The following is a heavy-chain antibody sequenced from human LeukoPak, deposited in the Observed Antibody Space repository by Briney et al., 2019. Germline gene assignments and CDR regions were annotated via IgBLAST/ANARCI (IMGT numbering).Heavy chain of an antibody. CDR1: GGSISSYY. CDR2: IYYSGST. J-gene: IGHJ4*02. CDR3: ARGIAAAGTGY. Sequence: SETLSLTCTVSGGSISSYYWGWIRQPPGKGLEWIGSIYYSGSTYYNPSLKSRVTISVDTSKNQFSLKLSSVTAADTAVYYCARGIAAAGTGYWGQGTLVTVSS. V-gene: IGHV4-39*07. D-gene: IGHD6-13*01.